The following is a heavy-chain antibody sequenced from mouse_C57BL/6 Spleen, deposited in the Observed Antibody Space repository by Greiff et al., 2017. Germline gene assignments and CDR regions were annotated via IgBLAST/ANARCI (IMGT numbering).Heavy chain of an antibody. V-gene: IGHV5-4*03. CDR1: GFTFSSYA. CDR3: ARGDYGNQGYFDY. J-gene: IGHJ2*01. CDR2: ISDGGSYT. D-gene: IGHD2-1*01. Sequence: EVKVEESGGGLVKPGGSLKLSCAASGFTFSSYAMSWVRQTPEKRLEWVATISDGGSYTYYPDNVKGRFTISRDNAKNNLYLQMSHLKSEDTAMYYCARGDYGNQGYFDYWGQGTTLTVSS.